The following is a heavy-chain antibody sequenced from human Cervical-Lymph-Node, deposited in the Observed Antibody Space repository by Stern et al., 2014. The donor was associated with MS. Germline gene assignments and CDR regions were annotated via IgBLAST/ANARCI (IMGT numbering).Heavy chain of an antibody. CDR3: ARWVYNWDFDY. D-gene: IGHD1-20*01. Sequence: QVQLVESGAEVKKPGASVKVSCKASGYTFTRYDIAWVRQAPGQGLEWMGWISVYNGNTKYAQKLQGRVTMTRDTSTNTAYMELRSLISDDTAVYYCARWVYNWDFDYWGQGTLVTVSS. CDR1: GYTFTRYD. CDR2: ISVYNGNT. J-gene: IGHJ4*02. V-gene: IGHV1-18*01.